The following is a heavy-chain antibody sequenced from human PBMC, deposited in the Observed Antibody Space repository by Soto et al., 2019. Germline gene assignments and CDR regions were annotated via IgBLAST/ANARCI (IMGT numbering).Heavy chain of an antibody. D-gene: IGHD1-7*01. J-gene: IGHJ4*02. V-gene: IGHV3-33*01. CDR1: GFTFSSYD. CDR3: AGGTSTITGTTYY. Sequence: QVQLVESGGGVVQPGRSLRLSCAASGFTFSSYDMHWVRQAPGKGLEWVAVIWYDGSNKYYADSVKGRFTISRDNSKNTLYLQMNSLRAEDTAVYYCAGGTSTITGTTYYWGQGTLVTVSS. CDR2: IWYDGSNK.